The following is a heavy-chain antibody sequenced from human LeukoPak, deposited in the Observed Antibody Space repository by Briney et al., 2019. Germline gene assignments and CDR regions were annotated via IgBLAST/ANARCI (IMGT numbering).Heavy chain of an antibody. D-gene: IGHD6-13*01. CDR1: GFTFSSYA. CDR3: AKTRPLDSSSWSHGDY. Sequence: GGSLGLSCAASGFTFSSYAMSWVRQAPGKGLEWVSAISGSGGSTYYADSVKGRFTISRDNSKNTLYLQMNSLRAEDTAVYYCAKTRPLDSSSWSHGDYWGQGTLVTVSS. J-gene: IGHJ4*02. V-gene: IGHV3-23*01. CDR2: ISGSGGST.